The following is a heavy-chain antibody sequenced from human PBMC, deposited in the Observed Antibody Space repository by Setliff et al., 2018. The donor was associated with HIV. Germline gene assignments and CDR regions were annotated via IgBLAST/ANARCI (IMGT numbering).Heavy chain of an antibody. CDR1: GGSINDQYY. CDR2: IYYSGST. CDR3: ASRVYYYDSSGYLREEGFDP. J-gene: IGHJ5*02. V-gene: IGHV4-39*01. D-gene: IGHD3-22*01. Sequence: SETLSLTCTVPGGSINDQYYWSWIRQPPGKGLEWIGSIYYSGSTYYNPSLKSRVTISVDTSKNQFSLKLSSVTAADAAVYYCASRVYYYDSSGYLREEGFDPWGQGTLVTVSS.